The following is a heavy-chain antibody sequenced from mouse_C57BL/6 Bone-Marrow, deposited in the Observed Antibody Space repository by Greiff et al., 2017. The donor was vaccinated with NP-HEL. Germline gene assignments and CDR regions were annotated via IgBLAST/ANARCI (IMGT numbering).Heavy chain of an antibody. D-gene: IGHD1-1*01. J-gene: IGHJ4*01. V-gene: IGHV1-82*01. CDR3: ASYYYASSYGYYAMDY. Sequence: QVQLQQSGPELVKPGASVKISCKASGYAFSSSWMNWVKQRPGKGLEWIGRIYPGDGDTNSNGKFKGKATLTADKSSSTAYMQLSSLTSEDSAVYFCASYYYASSYGYYAMDYWGQGTSVTVSS. CDR1: GYAFSSSW. CDR2: IYPGDGDT.